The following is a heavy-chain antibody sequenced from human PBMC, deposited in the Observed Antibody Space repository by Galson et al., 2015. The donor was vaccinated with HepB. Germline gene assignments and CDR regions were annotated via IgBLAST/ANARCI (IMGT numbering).Heavy chain of an antibody. J-gene: IGHJ1*01. V-gene: IGHV5-10-1*04. CDR2: IDLRNSYT. CDR3: ARLEVTVTSPENWVCAH. CDR1: GFNFANYW. Sequence: QSGAEVKKPGESLRISCKASGFNFANYWLTWVRQTPGKGLEWMGRIDLRNSYTNYKPAFEGQVTMSADKSINTAYLEWSSLKASDTAIYYCARLEVTVTSPENWVCAHWGQGALVTVST. D-gene: IGHD4-17*01.